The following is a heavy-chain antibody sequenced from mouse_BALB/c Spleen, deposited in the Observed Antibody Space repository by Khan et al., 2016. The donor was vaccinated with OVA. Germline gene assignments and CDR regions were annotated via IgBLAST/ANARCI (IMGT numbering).Heavy chain of an antibody. Sequence: EVQLVESGGDLVKPGGSLKLSCAASGFTFSTYGMSWVRQTTDKRLEWVATISSGGSYTYYPDSVKGRFTISRDNAKDTLNLQMRSLKSADTAMYYCARLAYYYNSEGFAYWGQGTLVTVSS. D-gene: IGHD1-1*01. CDR3: ARLAYYYNSEGFAY. CDR1: GFTFSTYG. CDR2: ISSGGSYT. V-gene: IGHV5-6*01. J-gene: IGHJ3*01.